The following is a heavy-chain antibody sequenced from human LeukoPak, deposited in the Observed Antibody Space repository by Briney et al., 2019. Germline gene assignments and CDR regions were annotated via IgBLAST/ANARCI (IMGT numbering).Heavy chain of an antibody. V-gene: IGHV3-30*18. CDR1: GFTFSSYG. Sequence: GRSLRLSCAASGFTFSSYGMHWVRQAPGKGLEWVAVISYDGSNKYYADSVKGRFTISRDNPKNTLYLQMNSLRAEDTAVYYCAKDVDPFGSGSYVEGFDYWGQGTLVTVSS. CDR3: AKDVDPFGSGSYVEGFDY. CDR2: ISYDGSNK. J-gene: IGHJ4*02. D-gene: IGHD3-10*01.